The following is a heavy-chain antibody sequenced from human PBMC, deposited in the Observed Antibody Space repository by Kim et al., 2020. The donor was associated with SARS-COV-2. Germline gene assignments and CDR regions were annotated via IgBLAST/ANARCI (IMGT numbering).Heavy chain of an antibody. V-gene: IGHV3-23*01. CDR3: AKAAIAAACFDY. J-gene: IGHJ4*02. Sequence: YNADSVKGRLPISRDNSKNTLYLQMNSLRAEDTAVYYCAKAAIAAACFDYWGQGTLVTVSS. D-gene: IGHD6-13*01.